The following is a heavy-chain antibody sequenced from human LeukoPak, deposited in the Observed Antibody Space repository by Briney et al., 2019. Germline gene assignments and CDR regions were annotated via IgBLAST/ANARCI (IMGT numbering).Heavy chain of an antibody. Sequence: GGSLRLSCAASGFTFSSYDMHWVRQATGKGLEWVSAIGTAGDTYYPGSVKSRFTISRENAKNSLYLQMNGLRAGDTAVYYCARGLMYCSSTSCYGPPYYGMDVWGQGTTVTVSS. CDR1: GFTFSSYD. D-gene: IGHD2-2*01. V-gene: IGHV3-13*01. CDR3: ARGLMYCSSTSCYGPPYYGMDV. CDR2: IGTAGDT. J-gene: IGHJ6*02.